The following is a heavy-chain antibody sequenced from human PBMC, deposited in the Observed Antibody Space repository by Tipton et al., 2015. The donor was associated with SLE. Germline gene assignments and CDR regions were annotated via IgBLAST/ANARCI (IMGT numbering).Heavy chain of an antibody. CDR3: ARADSNYSNYQYYYYMDV. CDR2: IYYSGST. CDR1: GASITSYY. Sequence: TLSLTCTVSGASITSYYWNWIRQPPGKGLAWIGYIYYSGSTNYNPSLKSRVTISVDTSKNQFSLKVTSVTAADTAVYYCARADSNYSNYQYYYYMDVWAKGTTVTVSS. J-gene: IGHJ6*03. D-gene: IGHD4-11*01. V-gene: IGHV4-59*01.